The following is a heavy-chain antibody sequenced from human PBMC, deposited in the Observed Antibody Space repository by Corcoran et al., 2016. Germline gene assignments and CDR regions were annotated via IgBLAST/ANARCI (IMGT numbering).Heavy chain of an antibody. CDR3: AKDDYGGNEPGGAFDI. J-gene: IGHJ3*02. V-gene: IGHV3-30*18. Sequence: QVQLVESGGGVVQPGRSLRLSCAASGFTFSRYGMHWVRQAPGKGLEWVAVISYDGSNKYYADSVKGRFTISRDNSKDTLYLQMNSLRAEDTAVYYCAKDDYGGNEPGGAFDIWGQGTMVTVSS. D-gene: IGHD4-17*01. CDR2: ISYDGSNK. CDR1: GFTFSRYG.